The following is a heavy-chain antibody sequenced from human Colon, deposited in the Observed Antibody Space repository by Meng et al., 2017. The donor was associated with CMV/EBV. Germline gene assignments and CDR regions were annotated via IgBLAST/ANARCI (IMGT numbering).Heavy chain of an antibody. V-gene: IGHV4-61*01. CDR2: IDYSGTT. Sequence: RSGSYCWNWIRQPPGKGLEWIGCIDYSGTTKYNPSLKSRVTISVDTSKNQFSLKLSSMTAADTAVYYCARAPLRGYRGSYYGEVVDYWGQGTLVTVSS. CDR3: ARAPLRGYRGSYYGEVVDY. CDR1: RSGSYC. D-gene: IGHD1-26*01. J-gene: IGHJ4*02.